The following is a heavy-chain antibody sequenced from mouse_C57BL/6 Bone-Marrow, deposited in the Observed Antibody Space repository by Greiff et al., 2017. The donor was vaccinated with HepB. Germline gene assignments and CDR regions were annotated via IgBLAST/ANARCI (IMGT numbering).Heavy chain of an antibody. V-gene: IGHV1-9*01. CDR1: GYTFTGYW. D-gene: IGHD2-14*01. J-gene: IGHJ3*01. Sequence: VQLQQSGAELMKPGASVKLSCKATGYTFTGYWIEWVKQRPGHGLEWIGEILPGSGSTNYHATFKGKATFTADTSSNTAYMQLSSLTTEDSATYYCARLIGFSPAWFAYWGQGTLVTVSA. CDR2: ILPGSGST. CDR3: ARLIGFSPAWFAY.